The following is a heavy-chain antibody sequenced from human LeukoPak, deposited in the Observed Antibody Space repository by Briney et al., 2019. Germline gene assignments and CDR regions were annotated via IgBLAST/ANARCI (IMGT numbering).Heavy chain of an antibody. Sequence: SETLSLTCTVSGGSISSYYWSWIRQPPGKGLEWIGYIYYSGSTNYNPSLKSRITISVDTSKNQFSLKLSSVTAADTAVYYCARDQNYYGMDVWGQGTTVTVSS. CDR1: GGSISSYY. J-gene: IGHJ6*02. CDR2: IYYSGST. CDR3: ARDQNYYGMDV. V-gene: IGHV4-59*01.